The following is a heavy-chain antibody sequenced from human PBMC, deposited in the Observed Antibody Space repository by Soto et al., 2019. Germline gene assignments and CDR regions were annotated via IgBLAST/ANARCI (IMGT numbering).Heavy chain of an antibody. D-gene: IGHD3-16*01. CDR1: GGSISSYY. V-gene: IGHV4-59*01. CDR3: ARAVGVEGAFDI. Sequence: PSETLSLTCTVSGGSISSYYWSWIRQPPGKGLEWIGYIYYSGSTNYNPSLKSRVTISVDTSKNQFSLKLSSVTAADTAVYYCARAVGVEGAFDIWGQGTMVTVSS. J-gene: IGHJ3*02. CDR2: IYYSGST.